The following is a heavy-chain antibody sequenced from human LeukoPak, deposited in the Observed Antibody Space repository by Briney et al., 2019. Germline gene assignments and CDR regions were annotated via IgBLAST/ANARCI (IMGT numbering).Heavy chain of an antibody. V-gene: IGHV3-66*02. CDR2: IYSGGST. J-gene: IGHJ6*03. CDR1: GFTFSSNY. CDR3: AKDRGYCSGGSCYRPYYYMDV. Sequence: GGSLRLSCAASGFTFSSNYMSWVRQAPGKGLEWVSVIYSGGSTYYADSVKGRFTISRDNSKNTLYLQMNSLRAEDTAVYYCAKDRGYCSGGSCYRPYYYMDVWGKGTTVTVSS. D-gene: IGHD2-15*01.